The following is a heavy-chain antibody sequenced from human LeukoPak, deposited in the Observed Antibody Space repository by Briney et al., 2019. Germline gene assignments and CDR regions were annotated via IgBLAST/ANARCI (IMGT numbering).Heavy chain of an antibody. CDR1: GYTFTSYG. CDR3: ARDTMVRGVIAHYYYYMDV. CDR2: ISAYNGNT. Sequence: ASVKVSCKASGYTFTSYGISWVRQAPGQGLEWMGWISAYNGNTNYAQKLQGRVTMTTDTSTSTAYMELRSLRSDDTAVYYCARDTMVRGVIAHYYYYMDVWGKGTTVTISS. D-gene: IGHD3-10*01. V-gene: IGHV1-18*01. J-gene: IGHJ6*03.